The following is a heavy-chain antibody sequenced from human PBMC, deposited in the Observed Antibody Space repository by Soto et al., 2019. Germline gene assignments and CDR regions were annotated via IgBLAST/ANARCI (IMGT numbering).Heavy chain of an antibody. D-gene: IGHD2-21*01. J-gene: IGHJ4*01. CDR2: IARDGIEK. CDR1: GFTFTSYP. Sequence: GGSLRLSCAASGFTFTSYPIHWVRQAPGQGLEWVAIIARDGIEKHYADSVKGRFTISRDNSKNTLYLQMSSLRDEDTAVYYCAREEIAGYFNNWGLGTLVTVSS. V-gene: IGHV3-30-3*01. CDR3: AREEIAGYFNN.